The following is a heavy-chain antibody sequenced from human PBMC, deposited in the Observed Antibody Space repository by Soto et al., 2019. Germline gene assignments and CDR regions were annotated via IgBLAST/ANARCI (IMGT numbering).Heavy chain of an antibody. Sequence: ASVKVSCKASGYTFTSYDINWVRQATGQGLEWMGWMNPNSGNTGYAQKFQGRVTMTRNTSISTAYMELSSLRSEDTAVYYCARSGVPAAIGLRSIFYYYYYYMDVWGKGTTVTVSS. CDR1: GYTFTSYD. D-gene: IGHD2-2*01. J-gene: IGHJ6*03. CDR3: ARSGVPAAIGLRSIFYYYYYYMDV. CDR2: MNPNSGNT. V-gene: IGHV1-8*01.